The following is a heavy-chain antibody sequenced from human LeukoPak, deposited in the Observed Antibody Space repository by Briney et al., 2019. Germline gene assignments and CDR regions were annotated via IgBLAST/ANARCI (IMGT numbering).Heavy chain of an antibody. D-gene: IGHD2/OR15-2a*01. CDR1: GYSFTSYW. Sequence: GESLKISCKGSGYSFTSYWISWVRQMPGKGLEWLGRIDPSDSYTNYSPSFQGHVTISADKSISTAYLQWSSLKASDTAMYYCARSHRLLSNVQNYGMDVWGQGTTVTVSS. CDR2: IDPSDSYT. J-gene: IGHJ6*02. V-gene: IGHV5-10-1*01. CDR3: ARSHRLLSNVQNYGMDV.